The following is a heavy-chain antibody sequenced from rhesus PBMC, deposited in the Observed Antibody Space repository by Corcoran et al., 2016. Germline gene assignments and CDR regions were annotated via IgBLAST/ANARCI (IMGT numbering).Heavy chain of an antibody. J-gene: IGHJ2*01. Sequence: QLQLQESGPGLVKPSETLSLTCAVSGGSISGYYWSWIRQPPGKGLEWIGRNDSRGKTDYNPSLMSRVTISRDTSKKRFSLKMTSVTAADTAVYYCARGGGGWNWYRDLWGPGTPITISS. V-gene: IGHV4-160*01. D-gene: IGHD6-25*01. CDR3: ARGGGGWNWYRDL. CDR2: NDSRGKT. CDR1: GGSISGYY.